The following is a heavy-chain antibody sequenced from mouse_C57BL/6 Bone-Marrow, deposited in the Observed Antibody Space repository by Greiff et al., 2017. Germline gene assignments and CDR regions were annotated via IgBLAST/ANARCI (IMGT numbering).Heavy chain of an antibody. CDR1: GYTFTDYN. J-gene: IGHJ2*02. V-gene: IGHV1-22*01. D-gene: IGHD2-4*01. CDR3: AKGGYDYDGPDDFDY. CDR2: INPNNGGT. Sequence: VQLQQSGPELVKPGASVKMSCKASGYTFTDYNMPWVKQSHGKSLEWIGYINPNNGGTSYNQKFKGKATLTVNKSSSTAYMELRSLTSEDSAVYYGAKGGYDYDGPDDFDYWGQGTSLTVAS.